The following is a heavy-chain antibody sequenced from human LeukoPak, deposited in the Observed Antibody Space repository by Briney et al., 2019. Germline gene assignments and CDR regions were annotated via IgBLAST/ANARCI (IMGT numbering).Heavy chain of an antibody. D-gene: IGHD3-16*02. J-gene: IGHJ4*02. Sequence: PGASVKVSCKASGYTFTSYGISWVRQAPGQGLEWMGWISAYNGNSNYAQKLQGRVTMTTDTSTSTAYMELRSLRSDDTAVYYCARDGSPYDYVWGSYPPGGYWGQGTLVTVSS. V-gene: IGHV1-18*01. CDR3: ARDGSPYDYVWGSYPPGGY. CDR2: ISAYNGNS. CDR1: GYTFTSYG.